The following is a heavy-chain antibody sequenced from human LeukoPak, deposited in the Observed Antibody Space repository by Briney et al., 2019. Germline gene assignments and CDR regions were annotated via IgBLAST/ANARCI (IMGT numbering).Heavy chain of an antibody. CDR3: AREGGPYSSTLRDC. CDR2: MYSTGST. D-gene: IGHD6-19*01. V-gene: IGHV3-53*01. J-gene: IGHJ4*02. CDR1: GFSVNGND. Sequence: PGGSLRLSCAVSGFSVNGNDMSWVRQAPGKGLEWVSVMYSTGSTDYADSVKGRFTISRDNSKNTLYLQMNSLRTEDTAVYYCAREGGPYSSTLRDCWGQGTLVTVSS.